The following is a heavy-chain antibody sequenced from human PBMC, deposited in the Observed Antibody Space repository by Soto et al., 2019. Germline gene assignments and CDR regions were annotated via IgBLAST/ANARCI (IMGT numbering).Heavy chain of an antibody. V-gene: IGHV5-51*01. CDR3: ARLLPSQFCAGGNCVLAYDH. CDR2: VYAHDSDT. J-gene: IGHJ4*02. CDR1: GYSFSTYW. Sequence: ELQLVPAGAEVKKPGESLKISCKGSGYSFSTYWIAWGRQMPGRGLEWMGIVYAHDSDTRYSPTFQGHVTIAVDRSINTTHLQWSSLKSSDTAVYYYARLLPSQFCAGGNCVLAYDHWGKGARVTVSA. D-gene: IGHD2-8*02.